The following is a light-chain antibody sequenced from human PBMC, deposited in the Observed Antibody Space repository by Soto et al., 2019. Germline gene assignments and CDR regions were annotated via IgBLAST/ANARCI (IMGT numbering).Light chain of an antibody. J-gene: IGKJ2*01. CDR2: DAS. V-gene: IGKV1-39*01. CDR3: QQGYSPPYT. CDR1: QSISTY. Sequence: DIQMTQSPSSLSASPGDRVTINCRATQSISTYLNWYQQKPGKAPKVLIYDASSLQSGVSSRFSGGGSGTDFTLTISSLQPEDSATYYCQQGYSPPYTFGQGTKLEIK.